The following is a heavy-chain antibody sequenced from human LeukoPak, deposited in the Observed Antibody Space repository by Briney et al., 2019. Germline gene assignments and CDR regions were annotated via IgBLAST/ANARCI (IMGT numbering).Heavy chain of an antibody. CDR2: IYYSGST. Sequence: PSETLSLTCTVSGGSISSYYWSWIRQPPGKGLEWIGYIYYSGSTNYNPSLRSRVTMSVDTSKNQFSLRLRSVTAADTAVYYCARTSYDTTNDAFDIWGQGTMVTVSS. D-gene: IGHD3-22*01. CDR1: GGSISSYY. J-gene: IGHJ3*02. CDR3: ARTSYDTTNDAFDI. V-gene: IGHV4-59*12.